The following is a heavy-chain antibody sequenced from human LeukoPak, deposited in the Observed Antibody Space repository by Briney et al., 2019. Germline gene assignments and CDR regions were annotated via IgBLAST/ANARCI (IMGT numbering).Heavy chain of an antibody. Sequence: PSETLSLTCTVSGVSLSSDKYYWSWIRQRPGKGLEWIGHIYYSGSTSFNPSLKSRVSMSVDASKSQFSLKLTSVTAADTAVYYCATPYCGTISCLDVFDVWGQGTVVIVSS. D-gene: IGHD2-2*01. CDR2: IYYSGST. CDR3: ATPYCGTISCLDVFDV. V-gene: IGHV4-31*03. J-gene: IGHJ3*01. CDR1: GVSLSSDKYY.